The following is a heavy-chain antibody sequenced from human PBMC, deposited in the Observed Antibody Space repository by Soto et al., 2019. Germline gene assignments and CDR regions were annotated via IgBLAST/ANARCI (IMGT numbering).Heavy chain of an antibody. CDR2: INHSGST. D-gene: IGHD4-17*01. V-gene: IGHV4-34*01. CDR3: ARGGGLPYRDY. Sequence: SETLSLTCAVYGGSFSGYYWSWIRQPPGKGLEWIGEINHSGSTNYNPSLKSRVTISVDTSKNQFSLKLSSVTAADTAVYYCARGGGLPYRDYWGQGTLVTVSS. J-gene: IGHJ4*02. CDR1: GGSFSGYY.